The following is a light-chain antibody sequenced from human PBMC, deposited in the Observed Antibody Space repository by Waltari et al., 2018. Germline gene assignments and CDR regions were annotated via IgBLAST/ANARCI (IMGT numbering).Light chain of an antibody. V-gene: IGLV3-1*01. Sequence: SYELTQPPSVSVSPGQTASITCSGDKLGDKYACWYQQKPGQSPGLVIYQDSKRPSGIPERFSGSNSGNTATLTISGTQAMDEADYYCQAWDSSGYVFGTGTKVTVL. CDR3: QAWDSSGYV. J-gene: IGLJ1*01. CDR1: KLGDKY. CDR2: QDS.